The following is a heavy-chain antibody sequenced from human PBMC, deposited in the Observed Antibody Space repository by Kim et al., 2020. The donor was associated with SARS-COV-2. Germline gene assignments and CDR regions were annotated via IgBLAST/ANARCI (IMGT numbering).Heavy chain of an antibody. V-gene: IGHV4-39*01. D-gene: IGHD1-26*01. Sequence: SETLSLTCTVSGGSISSSSYYWGWIRQPPGKGLEWIGSIYYSGSTYYNPSLKSRVTISVDTSKNQFSLKLSSVTAEDTAVYYCARHSSGTTKRPDYWGQGTLVTVSS. J-gene: IGHJ4*02. CDR3: ARHSSGTTKRPDY. CDR1: GGSISSSSYY. CDR2: IYYSGST.